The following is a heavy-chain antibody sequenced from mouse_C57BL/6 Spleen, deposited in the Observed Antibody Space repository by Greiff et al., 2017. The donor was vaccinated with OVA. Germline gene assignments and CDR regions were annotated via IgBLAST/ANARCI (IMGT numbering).Heavy chain of an antibody. J-gene: IGHJ2*01. CDR3: ARGWDEYYFDY. CDR2: IDPEDGET. Sequence: EVQLQQSGAELVKPGASVKLSCTASGFNIKDYYMHWVKQRTEQGLEWIGRIDPEDGETKYAPKFKGKATITADTSSNTAYLQLSSLTSEDTAVDYCARGWDEYYFDYWGQGTTRTVSS. CDR1: GFNIKDYY. V-gene: IGHV14-2*01. D-gene: IGHD4-1*01.